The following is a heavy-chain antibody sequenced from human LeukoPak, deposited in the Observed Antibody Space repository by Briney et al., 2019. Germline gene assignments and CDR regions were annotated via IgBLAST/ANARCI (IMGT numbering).Heavy chain of an antibody. D-gene: IGHD6-13*01. CDR3: ARGWVFIHHAFDI. CDR1: GGSFSGYY. V-gene: IGHV4-34*01. Sequence: PSETLSLTCAVYGGSFSGYYWSWIRQPPGKGLEWIGEINHSGSTNYNPSLKSRVTISVDTSKNQFSLKLSSVTAADTAVYYCARGWVFIHHAFDIWGRGTMVTVSS. J-gene: IGHJ3*02. CDR2: INHSGST.